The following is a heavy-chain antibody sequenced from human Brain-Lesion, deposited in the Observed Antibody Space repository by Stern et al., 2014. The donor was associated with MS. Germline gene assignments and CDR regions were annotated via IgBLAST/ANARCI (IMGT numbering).Heavy chain of an antibody. CDR3: ARIGDDDGDFRLCY. V-gene: IGHV4-31*03. CDR2: IYHTGST. CDR1: GGSISSGGYS. J-gene: IGHJ4*02. Sequence: VQLVESGPGLVKPSQTLSLTCTVSGGSISSGGYSWSRLRQPPGKGLEWVGYIYHTGSTYYNPSLKSRLDISVDTSKNQFSLKVRSVTAADTAVYYCARIGDDDGDFRLCYWGQGTLVTVSS. D-gene: IGHD4-17*01.